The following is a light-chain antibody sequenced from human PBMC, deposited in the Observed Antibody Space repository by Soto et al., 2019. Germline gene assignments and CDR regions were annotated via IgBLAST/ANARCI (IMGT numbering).Light chain of an antibody. CDR1: QSVNNNF. J-gene: IGKJ1*01. CDR3: QQYASSPRT. Sequence: IVWIKDRESLVLGACVGLGVCCIVSQSVNNNFLAWYQLRPGQAPRLIMQSASSRATGIPDRVSGSGSGTDVNHTISRLQPEDFGAYYCQQYASSPRTFGQGTKVDIK. CDR2: SAS. V-gene: IGKV3-20*01.